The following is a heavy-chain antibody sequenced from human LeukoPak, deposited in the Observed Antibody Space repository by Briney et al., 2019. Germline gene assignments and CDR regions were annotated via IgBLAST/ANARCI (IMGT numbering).Heavy chain of an antibody. CDR3: ARRKRAFAF. J-gene: IGHJ4*02. V-gene: IGHV3-11*01. CDR2: ISNSSSSI. CDR1: GSNSSDSY. Sequence: GGSRRLSCAPSGSNSSDSYMGCIRQLPEEGLEWISYISNSSSSIYYADSVKGRFTMSRDNANNSVYLQMDSLRGDDTAVYYCARRKRAFAFWGQGTLVTVSS.